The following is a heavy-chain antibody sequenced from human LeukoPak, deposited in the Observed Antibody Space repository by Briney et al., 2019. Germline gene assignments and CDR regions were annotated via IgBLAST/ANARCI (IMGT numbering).Heavy chain of an antibody. J-gene: IGHJ4*02. CDR1: GGTFSSYA. Sequence: SVKVSCKASGGTFSSYAISWVRQAPGQGLEWMGGIIPIFGTANYAQKFQGRVTITTDESTSTAYMELSSLRSEDAAVYYCAREAAYDFWSGYYEGARGYFDYWGQGTLVTVSS. D-gene: IGHD3-3*01. CDR2: IIPIFGTA. CDR3: AREAAYDFWSGYYEGARGYFDY. V-gene: IGHV1-69*05.